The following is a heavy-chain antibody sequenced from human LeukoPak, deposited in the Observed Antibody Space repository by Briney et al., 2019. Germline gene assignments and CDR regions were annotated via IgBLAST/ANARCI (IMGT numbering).Heavy chain of an antibody. J-gene: IGHJ4*01. Sequence: PGGSLRLSCAASGFTLSSYWMSWVRQAPGKGLEWVANIKQDGSEINYVDSVKGRFTISRDNAKNSMLLQMSSLRAEDTAVYYCARADYGGNLFFDYWGPGALVTVSS. D-gene: IGHD4-23*01. CDR1: GFTLSSYW. CDR3: ARADYGGNLFFDY. CDR2: IKQDGSEI. V-gene: IGHV3-7*04.